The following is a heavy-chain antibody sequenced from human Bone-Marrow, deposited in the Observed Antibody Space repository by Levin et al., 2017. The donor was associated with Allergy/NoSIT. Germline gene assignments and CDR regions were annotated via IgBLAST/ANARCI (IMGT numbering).Heavy chain of an antibody. Sequence: SGPTLVKPTQTLTLTCTFSGFSLNTSRVRVEWIRQPPGKALEWLALIYWDDNKRYSPSLKSRLSTTKATSKNTGVLTMTHMDPLNTATYFCAHVSASDNDYPIEYWGQGTLVTVSS. CDR1: GFSLNTSRVR. CDR2: IYWDDNK. CDR3: AHVSASDNDYPIEY. V-gene: IGHV2-5*02. D-gene: IGHD4-11*01. J-gene: IGHJ4*02.